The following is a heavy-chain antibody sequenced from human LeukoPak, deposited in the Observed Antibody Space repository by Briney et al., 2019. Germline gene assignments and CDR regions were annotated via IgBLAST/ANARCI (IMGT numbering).Heavy chain of an antibody. D-gene: IGHD3-22*01. J-gene: IGHJ4*02. CDR1: GFTFSSYA. CDR2: ISGSGDNT. Sequence: GGSLRLSCAASGFTFSSYAMSWVRQAPGKGLEWVSGISGSGDNTYYADSVKGRFTISRDNSKNTLYVQVNSLGTEDTAAYYCAKGSYYDSSGSFYFDYWGQGTLVTLSS. CDR3: AKGSYYDSSGSFYFDY. V-gene: IGHV3-23*01.